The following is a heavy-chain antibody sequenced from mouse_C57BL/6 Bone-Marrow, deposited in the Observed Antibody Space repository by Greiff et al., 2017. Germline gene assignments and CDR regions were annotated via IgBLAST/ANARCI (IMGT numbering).Heavy chain of an antibody. CDR1: GFTFSSYA. V-gene: IGHV5-4*01. Sequence: EVQVVESGGGLVKPGGSLKLSCAASGFTFSSYAMSWVRQTPEKRLEWVETISAGGSYTYYPDNVKGRYTIARDNAKNNVYLQMSHLKSEDTAMYYCARDRWLLRFDYWGQGTTLTVSS. CDR2: ISAGGSYT. D-gene: IGHD2-3*01. CDR3: ARDRWLLRFDY. J-gene: IGHJ2*01.